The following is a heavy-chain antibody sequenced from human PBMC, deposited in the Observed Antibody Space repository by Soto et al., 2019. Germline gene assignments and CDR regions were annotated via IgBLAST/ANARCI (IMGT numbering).Heavy chain of an antibody. CDR1: GGSLRGHY. J-gene: IGHJ4*02. Sequence: PSETLSLTCAVSGGSLRGHYWRWIRQSPEKGLEWIGEINHSGFTNYNPTLKGRVTISRDASKYQFSLRLSSMTAADSAVYFCARAAVKLGATLFDSWGQGTLVTVSS. V-gene: IGHV4-34*01. CDR2: INHSGFT. CDR3: ARAAVKLGATLFDS. D-gene: IGHD1-26*01.